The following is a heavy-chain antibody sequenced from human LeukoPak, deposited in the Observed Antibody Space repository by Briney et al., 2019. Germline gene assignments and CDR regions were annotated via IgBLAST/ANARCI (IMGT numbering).Heavy chain of an antibody. CDR2: IKQDGSEK. CDR1: GFTFSSSW. CDR3: ARDPLIYDILTGYYHDY. D-gene: IGHD3-9*01. Sequence: QPGGSLRLSCVASGFTFSSSWMSWVRQAPGKGLEWVANIKQDGSEKSYVESVRGRFTISRDNAKNSLYLQMNSLRAEDTAVYYCARDPLIYDILTGYYHDYWGQGTLVTVSS. J-gene: IGHJ4*02. V-gene: IGHV3-7*01.